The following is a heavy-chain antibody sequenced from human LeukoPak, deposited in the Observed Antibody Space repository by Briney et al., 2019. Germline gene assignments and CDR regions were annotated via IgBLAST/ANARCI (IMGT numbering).Heavy chain of an antibody. CDR3: TTIRPVY. J-gene: IGHJ4*02. D-gene: IGHD5-12*01. V-gene: IGHV3-74*01. CDR2: IKDGGTTT. CDR1: GFTFSSYW. Sequence: GGSLRLSCAVSGFTFSSYWIHWVRQVPGKGLEWVSRIKDGGTTTDYADSVKGRFTISRDDAKNTLYLQMNSLRAEDTAVYYCTTIRPVYWCQGTLVTVSP.